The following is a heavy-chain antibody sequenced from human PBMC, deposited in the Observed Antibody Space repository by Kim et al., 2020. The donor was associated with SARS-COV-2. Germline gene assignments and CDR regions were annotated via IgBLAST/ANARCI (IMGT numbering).Heavy chain of an antibody. D-gene: IGHD6-19*01. CDR1: GGSLSSSSYY. J-gene: IGHJ6*03. Sequence: SETLSLICTVSGGSLSSSSYYWGWIRQPPGKGLEWMGTTYYSGNTYYNPSLKSRVTISVDTSKNQFSLKLGSVTAADTAVYYCARHQRYSIGWYVAFYYYYMDVSVKGTRVPVSS. V-gene: IGHV4-39*01. CDR3: ARHQRYSIGWYVAFYYYYMDV. CDR2: TYYSGNT.